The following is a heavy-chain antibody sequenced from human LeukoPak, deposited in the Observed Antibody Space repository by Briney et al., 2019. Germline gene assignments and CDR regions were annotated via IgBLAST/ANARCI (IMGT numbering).Heavy chain of an antibody. CDR3: ARDPRDGAYFLDY. V-gene: IGHV3-33*08. J-gene: IGHJ4*02. Sequence: HPGRSLRLSCAASGFTFSSYGMHWVRQAPGKGLEWVAVMWDDGGTEQNGDAVKGRFSISRDKSKNTVYLQMDSLRVEDTAVYYCARDPRDGAYFLDYWGQGTLVTVSS. CDR2: MWDDGGTE. D-gene: IGHD4-17*01. CDR1: GFTFSSYG.